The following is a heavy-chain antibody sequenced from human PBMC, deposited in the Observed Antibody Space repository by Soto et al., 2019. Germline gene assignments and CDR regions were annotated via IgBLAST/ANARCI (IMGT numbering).Heavy chain of an antibody. CDR1: GFTFSSYA. J-gene: IGHJ4*02. CDR3: VRRITMVRGVIITGYYFDY. D-gene: IGHD3-10*01. Sequence: PGGSLRLSCAASGFTFSSYAMSWVRQAPGKGLEWVSAISGSGGSTYCADSVKGRFTISRDNSKNTLYLQMNSLRAEDTAVYYCVRRITMVRGVIITGYYFDYWGQGTLVTVSS. V-gene: IGHV3-23*01. CDR2: ISGSGGST.